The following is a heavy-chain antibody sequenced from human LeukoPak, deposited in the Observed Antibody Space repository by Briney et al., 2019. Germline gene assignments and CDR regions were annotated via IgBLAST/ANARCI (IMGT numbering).Heavy chain of an antibody. V-gene: IGHV3-48*01. Sequence: GGSLRLSCVASGFTLSSYSMNWVRQAPGKGLEWASYISSSSSTIYYADSVKGRFTASRDNAKNSLYLQINSLRAEDTAVYYCARAEKVFGVVIKDYMDVWGKGTTVTVSS. CDR1: GFTLSSYS. CDR2: ISSSSSTI. CDR3: ARAEKVFGVVIKDYMDV. D-gene: IGHD3-3*01. J-gene: IGHJ6*03.